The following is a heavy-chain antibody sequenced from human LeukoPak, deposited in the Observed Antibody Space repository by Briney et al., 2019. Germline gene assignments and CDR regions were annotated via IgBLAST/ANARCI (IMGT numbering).Heavy chain of an antibody. CDR1: GGTFSSSA. V-gene: IGHV1-69*04. D-gene: IGHD1-26*01. CDR2: IIPALSIT. CDR3: ARDQGATAPPPYGLDV. Sequence: SVKVSCKTSGGTFSSSAITWVRQAPAQGLEWMGRIIPALSITSYAQKFQGRVTITADTSTSTAYMELSSLRSEETAVYYCARDQGATAPPPYGLDVWGQGTTVTVSS. J-gene: IGHJ6*02.